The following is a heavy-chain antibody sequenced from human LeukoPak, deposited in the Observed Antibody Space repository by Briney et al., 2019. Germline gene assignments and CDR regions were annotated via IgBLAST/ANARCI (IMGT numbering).Heavy chain of an antibody. J-gene: IGHJ3*02. CDR2: ISSNGGST. CDR1: GFTFSSYA. D-gene: IGHD3-16*01. V-gene: IGHV3-64*01. Sequence: GGSLRLSCAASGFTFSSYAMHWVRQAPGKGLEYVSAISSNGGSTYYANSVKGRFTISRDNSKNTLYLQMGSLGAEDMAVYYCARSPFAASNAFDIWGQGTMVAVSS. CDR3: ARSPFAASNAFDI.